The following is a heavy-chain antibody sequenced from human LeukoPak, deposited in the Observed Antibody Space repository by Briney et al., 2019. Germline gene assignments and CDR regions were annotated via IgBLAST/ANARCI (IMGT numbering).Heavy chain of an antibody. V-gene: IGHV3-7*01. D-gene: IGHD3-10*01. Sequence: PGGSLRLSCAASGFTFSSYEMNWVRQAPGKGLEWVANINQDGSQTYYVDSLKGRFTISRDNVKGSLYLQMNSLRAEDTAVFYCARHSASGSYYTYNFDYWGQGTQVTVSS. CDR2: INQDGSQT. J-gene: IGHJ4*02. CDR1: GFTFSSYE. CDR3: ARHSASGSYYTYNFDY.